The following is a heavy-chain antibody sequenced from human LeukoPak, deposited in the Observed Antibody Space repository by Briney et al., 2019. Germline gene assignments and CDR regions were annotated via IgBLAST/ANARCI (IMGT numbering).Heavy chain of an antibody. CDR1: GFTFSSYA. CDR3: ARGVARGDGYNFQVRGY. V-gene: IGHV3-30-3*01. J-gene: IGHJ4*02. D-gene: IGHD5-24*01. Sequence: GGSLRLSCAASGFTFSSYAMHWVRQAPGKGLEGVAVISYDGSNKYYADSVKGRFTISRDNSRNTLYLQMNSLRAEDTAVYYCARGVARGDGYNFQVRGYWGQGTLVTVSS. CDR2: ISYDGSNK.